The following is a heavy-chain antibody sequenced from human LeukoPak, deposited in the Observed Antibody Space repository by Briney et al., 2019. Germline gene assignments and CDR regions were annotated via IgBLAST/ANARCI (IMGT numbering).Heavy chain of an antibody. V-gene: IGHV3-23*01. D-gene: IGHD3-10*01. J-gene: IGHJ6*02. CDR3: ARVGSYYDMDV. CDR1: GFTFNNYA. CDR2: ISPSGDST. Sequence: GGSLRLSCAASGFTFNNYAMNWVRQAPGKGLEWVSHISPSGDSTYYADSVKGRFTISRDNSKNTLYLQMNSLRAEDTAVYYCARVGSYYDMDVWGQGTTVTVSS.